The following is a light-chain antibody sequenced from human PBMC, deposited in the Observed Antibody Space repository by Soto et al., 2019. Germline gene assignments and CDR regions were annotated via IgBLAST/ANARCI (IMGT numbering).Light chain of an antibody. CDR2: DTS. CDR3: QQYGSSPT. V-gene: IGKV3D-20*01. CDR1: QSINSNY. Sequence: EIVLTQSPATLSLSPGERATLSCGASQSINSNYLAWYQKKPGLAPRLVIYDTSRRAPGIPDRLTGSGSGTDFTLTISRLEPEDSAIYYCQQYGSSPTFGQGTRLEIK. J-gene: IGKJ5*01.